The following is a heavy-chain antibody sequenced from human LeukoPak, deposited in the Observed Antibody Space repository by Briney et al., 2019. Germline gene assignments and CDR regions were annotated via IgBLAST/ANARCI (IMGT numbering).Heavy chain of an antibody. CDR1: GGSISSSSYY. Sequence: SETLSLTCTVSGGSISSSSYYWGWIRQPPGKGLEWIGYIYYSGSTYYNPSLKSRVTISVDTSKNQFSLKLSSVTAADTAVYYCAREHYYYGMDVWGQGTTVTVSS. J-gene: IGHJ6*02. CDR2: IYYSGST. CDR3: AREHYYYGMDV. V-gene: IGHV4-30-4*08.